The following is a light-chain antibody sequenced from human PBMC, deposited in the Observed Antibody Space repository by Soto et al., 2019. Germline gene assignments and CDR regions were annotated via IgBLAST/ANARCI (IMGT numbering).Light chain of an antibody. J-gene: IGKJ1*01. CDR2: KAA. CDR3: QHYNSFSRT. V-gene: IGKV1-5*03. CDR1: DNIVHW. Sequence: DIQITQSPSTLSASVGDRVAITCRASDNIVHWVAWYQQKPGKAPKLLIYKAANLADEVPSRFAGSGSGTDFTLTITRLQPDDFATYYCQHYNSFSRTFGQGTKVDSK.